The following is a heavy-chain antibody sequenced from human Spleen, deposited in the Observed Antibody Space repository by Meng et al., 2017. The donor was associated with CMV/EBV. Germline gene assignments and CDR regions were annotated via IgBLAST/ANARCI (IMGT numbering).Heavy chain of an antibody. J-gene: IGHJ3*02. V-gene: IGHV3-7*01. Sequence: GESLKISCAASGFTFSTSWMSWVRQAPGKGLEWVANIREDGSSKYYADPVKGRFTISRDNSKNTLYLQMNSLRPEDTAVFYCARGGGVSISAHRGIAFDIWGQGTMVTVSS. CDR3: ARGGGVSISAHRGIAFDI. CDR1: GFTFSTSW. CDR2: IREDGSSK. D-gene: IGHD6-13*01.